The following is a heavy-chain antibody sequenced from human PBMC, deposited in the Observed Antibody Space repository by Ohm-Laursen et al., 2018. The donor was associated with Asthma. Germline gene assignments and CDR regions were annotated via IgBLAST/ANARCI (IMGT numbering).Heavy chain of an antibody. V-gene: IGHV3-30*18. CDR2: ISYDGSNK. J-gene: IGHJ3*02. Sequence: SLRLSCTASGFTFSSYGMHWVRQAPGKGLEWVAVISYDGSNKYYADSVTGRFTISRDNSKNTLYLQMNGLRAEDTAVYYCAKDHPMNDYGDPGAFDIWGQGTMVTVSS. CDR3: AKDHPMNDYGDPGAFDI. D-gene: IGHD4-17*01. CDR1: GFTFSSYG.